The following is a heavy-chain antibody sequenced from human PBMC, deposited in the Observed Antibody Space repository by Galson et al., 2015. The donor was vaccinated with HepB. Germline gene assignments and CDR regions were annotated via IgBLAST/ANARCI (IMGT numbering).Heavy chain of an antibody. D-gene: IGHD2-21*01. Sequence: SVKVSCKASGYTFTGYYMHWVRQAPGQGLEWMGRINPNSGGTNYAQKFQGRVTMTRDTSISTAYMELSRLRSDDTAVYYCARESPPTEINIYYYYYYGMDVWGQGTTVTVSS. CDR3: ARESPPTEINIYYYYYYGMDV. CDR2: INPNSGGT. V-gene: IGHV1-2*06. J-gene: IGHJ6*02. CDR1: GYTFTGYY.